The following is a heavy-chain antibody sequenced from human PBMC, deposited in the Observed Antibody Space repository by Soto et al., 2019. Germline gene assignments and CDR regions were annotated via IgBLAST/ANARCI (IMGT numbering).Heavy chain of an antibody. CDR1: GFTFSPYA. D-gene: IGHD3-16*01. Sequence: PGGSLRLSCAASGFTFSPYAMTWVRQAPAQGLEWVSSISGSGGNTNYADSVKGRFTVSRDNSKRTLSLQMNSLTEEDTAIYYCAKGLRRLLRTQYYYGLDVWVRGPTVTVS. J-gene: IGHJ6*02. V-gene: IGHV3-23*01. CDR2: ISGSGGNT. CDR3: AKGLRRLLRTQYYYGLDV.